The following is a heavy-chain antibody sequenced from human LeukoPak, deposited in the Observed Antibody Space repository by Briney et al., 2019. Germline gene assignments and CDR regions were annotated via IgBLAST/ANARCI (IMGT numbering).Heavy chain of an antibody. Sequence: GGSLRLSCAASGFTFSNTWMSWVRQAPGKGLEWVGRIKSKTDGGTTDYAAPVKGRFTISRDDSKNTLYLQMNSLRAEDTAVYYCARDRYSYGGIYYYYMDVWGKGTTVTVSS. CDR1: GFTFSNTW. J-gene: IGHJ6*03. CDR2: IKSKTDGGTT. V-gene: IGHV3-15*01. D-gene: IGHD5-18*01. CDR3: ARDRYSYGGIYYYYMDV.